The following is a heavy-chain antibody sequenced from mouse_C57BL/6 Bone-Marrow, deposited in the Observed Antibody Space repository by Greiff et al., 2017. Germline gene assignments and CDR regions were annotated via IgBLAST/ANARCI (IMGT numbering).Heavy chain of an antibody. CDR2: IYPYNGVS. V-gene: IGHV1-31*01. Sequence: VQLQQSGPELVKPGASVKISCKASGYSFTGYYMHWVKQSHGNILDWIGYIYPYNGVSSYNQKVKGKAILTVDKSSSTAYMGLRSLTSEDSAVYYCARLYYYGSSFYWYFDVWGTGTTVTVSS. J-gene: IGHJ1*03. CDR1: GYSFTGYY. D-gene: IGHD1-1*01. CDR3: ARLYYYGSSFYWYFDV.